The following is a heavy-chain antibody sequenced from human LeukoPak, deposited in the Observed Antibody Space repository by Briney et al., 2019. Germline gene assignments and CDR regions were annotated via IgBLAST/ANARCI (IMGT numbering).Heavy chain of an antibody. CDR3: AKFNIVVVPAAAFEY. CDR1: GFTLSSYA. Sequence: GSLRLSCAVSGFTLSSYAMSWVRQAPGKGLEWISGISSSGSTTYYADSVKGRFTISRDNSKNTLYLQMNSLRAEDTATYYCAKFNIVVVPAAAFEYWGQGTLVTVSS. D-gene: IGHD2-2*01. J-gene: IGHJ4*02. V-gene: IGHV3-23*01. CDR2: ISSSGSTT.